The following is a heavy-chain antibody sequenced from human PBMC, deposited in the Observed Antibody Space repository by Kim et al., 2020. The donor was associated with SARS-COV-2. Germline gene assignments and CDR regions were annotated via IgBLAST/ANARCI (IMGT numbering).Heavy chain of an antibody. CDR1: GYTFSSYG. CDR3: SRDGLANSDFVS. V-gene: IGHV1-18*01. J-gene: IGHJ5*02. Sequence: ASVKVSCEASGYTFSSYGINWERQSPGQGLEWKGWIRTSNTNTDYAQNFQGRVTITAGTSTTTAYMELRSLKSDDTAVYYCSRDGLANSDFVSWCQGTLV. D-gene: IGHD4-4*01. CDR2: IRTSNTNT.